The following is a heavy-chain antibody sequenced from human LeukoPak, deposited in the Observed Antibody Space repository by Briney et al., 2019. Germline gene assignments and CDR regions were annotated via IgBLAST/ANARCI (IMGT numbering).Heavy chain of an antibody. D-gene: IGHD2-2*01. Sequence: PSETLSLTCSVSGDSISSYYWNWIRQPPGKGLEWIGYIYYSGIGSTDYNPSLKSRVTISVDTSKNQFSLKLSSVTAADTAVYYCAGGGAGYCSSITCPYDYYYGMDVWGRGTTVTVSS. CDR2: IYYSGIGST. CDR1: GDSISSYY. CDR3: AGGGAGYCSSITCPYDYYYGMDV. V-gene: IGHV4-59*01. J-gene: IGHJ6*02.